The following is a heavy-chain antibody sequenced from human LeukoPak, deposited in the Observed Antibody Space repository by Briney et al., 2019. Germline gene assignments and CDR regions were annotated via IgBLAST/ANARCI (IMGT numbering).Heavy chain of an antibody. CDR1: GFTFSSYA. Sequence: GGSLRLSCAASGFTFSSYAMSWVRQAPGKGLEWVSAISGSGNSTYYADSVKGRFTISRDDAKNSLYLQMNSLRAEDTAVYYCAREDIRLDYFDYWGQGTLVTVSS. J-gene: IGHJ4*02. CDR2: ISGSGNST. CDR3: AREDIRLDYFDY. D-gene: IGHD6-19*01. V-gene: IGHV3-23*01.